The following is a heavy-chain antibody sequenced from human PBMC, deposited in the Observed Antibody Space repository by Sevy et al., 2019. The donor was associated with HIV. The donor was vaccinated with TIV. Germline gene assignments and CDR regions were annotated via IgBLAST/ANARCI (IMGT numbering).Heavy chain of an antibody. Sequence: GGSLRLSCAVSGFTVNTYAMSWVRQAPGKGLEWVAVINNSGGSTDYADSVRGRFSISRDNPNGYLEMNSLGVEDTAVYYCVKERVGYISSWYYFDYWGQGTLVTVSS. CDR2: INNSGGST. CDR3: VKERVGYISSWYYFDY. J-gene: IGHJ4*02. CDR1: GFTVNTYA. D-gene: IGHD6-13*01. V-gene: IGHV3-23*01.